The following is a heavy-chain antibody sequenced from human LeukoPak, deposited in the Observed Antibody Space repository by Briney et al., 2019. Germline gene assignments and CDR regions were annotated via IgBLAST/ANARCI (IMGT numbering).Heavy chain of an antibody. CDR3: AKDGSWSCTD. CDR1: GFTFSSSA. Sequence: GGSLGLSCGASGFTFSSSAMHWVRQGPGKGLEWVAYIAHHGNNKYYADSVKGRFTISRDNSKGSLYLQMNSLRADDTAVYYCAKDGSWSCTDWGQGTLVRVSS. CDR2: IAHHGNNK. J-gene: IGHJ4*02. V-gene: IGHV3-30*02. D-gene: IGHD2-8*02.